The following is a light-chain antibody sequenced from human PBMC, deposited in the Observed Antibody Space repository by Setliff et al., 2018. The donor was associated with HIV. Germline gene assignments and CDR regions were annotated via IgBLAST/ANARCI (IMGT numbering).Light chain of an antibody. CDR3: SSFTSSTTYV. Sequence: ALTQPASVSGPPGQSITISCTGTSSYVGGYNFVCWYKQHPGKAPKLMIYDVNERPSGVSNRFSGSESGNTASLTISGLQAEDEADYYCSSFTSSTTYVFGTGTKVTVL. CDR2: DVN. V-gene: IGLV2-14*03. J-gene: IGLJ1*01. CDR1: SSYVGGYNF.